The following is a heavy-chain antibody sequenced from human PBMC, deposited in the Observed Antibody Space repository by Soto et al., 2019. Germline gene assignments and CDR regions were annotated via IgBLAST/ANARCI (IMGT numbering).Heavy chain of an antibody. CDR2: INPNSGAT. CDR3: ARDRYSSSWYDYYYGMDV. CDR1: GYTFTGYY. V-gene: IGHV1-2*02. Sequence: GASVKVSCKASGYTFTGYYMHWVRQAPGQGLEWMGWINPNSGATNYPQKFQGRVTMTRDTSISSAYMELSSLTSDDTAVYYCARDRYSSSWYDYYYGMDVWGQGNTVTVSS. J-gene: IGHJ6*02. D-gene: IGHD6-13*01.